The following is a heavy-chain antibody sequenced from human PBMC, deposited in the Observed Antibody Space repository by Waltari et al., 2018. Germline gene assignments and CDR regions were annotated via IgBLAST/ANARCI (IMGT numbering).Heavy chain of an antibody. Sequence: EVQLVESGGGLVQPGGSLRLSCAASGFTFSSYWMSWVRQAPGKGLEWVANIKQDGSEKYDVDSVKGRFTISRDNAKNSLYLQMNSLRAEDTAVYYCARRDRTLRLGMDVWGQGTTVTVSS. CDR1: GFTFSSYW. CDR2: IKQDGSEK. CDR3: ARRDRTLRLGMDV. J-gene: IGHJ6*02. V-gene: IGHV3-7*01.